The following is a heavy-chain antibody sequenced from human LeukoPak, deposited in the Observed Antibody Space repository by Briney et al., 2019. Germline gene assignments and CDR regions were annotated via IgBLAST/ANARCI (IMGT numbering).Heavy chain of an antibody. J-gene: IGHJ6*03. CDR3: ARDGSATYDFWSGSYPEWADYYSFYMDV. CDR2: ISAYNGNT. CDR1: GYTFTSYG. V-gene: IGHV1-18*01. D-gene: IGHD3-3*01. Sequence: ASVKVSWKASGYTFTSYGISWVRQAPGRGLERMGWISAYNGNTNYAQKFQGRVTMTTGTSTSTAYMELRSLRSDDTAVYYCARDGSATYDFWSGSYPEWADYYSFYMDVWGKGTTVTVSS.